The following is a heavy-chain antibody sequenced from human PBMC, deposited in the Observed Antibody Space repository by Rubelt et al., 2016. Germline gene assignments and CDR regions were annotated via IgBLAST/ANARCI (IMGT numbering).Heavy chain of an antibody. J-gene: IGHJ4*02. Sequence: QVQLQQWGAGLLKPSETLSLTCAVYGGSFSGYYWSWIRQPPGKGLEWIGSIYYSGSTYYNPSLKRRRTISGDTPKTQFSLKLSSVTAADTAVYYCARGRSTVTDFDYWGQGTLVTVSS. CDR1: GGSFSGYY. V-gene: IGHV4-34*01. CDR3: ARGRSTVTDFDY. D-gene: IGHD4-11*01. CDR2: IYYSGST.